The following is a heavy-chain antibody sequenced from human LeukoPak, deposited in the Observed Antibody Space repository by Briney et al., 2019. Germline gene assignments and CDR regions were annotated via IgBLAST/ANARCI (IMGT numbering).Heavy chain of an antibody. D-gene: IGHD2-21*01. Sequence: VASVKVSCKASGGTFSSYAISWVRQAPGQGLEWMGRIIPILGIANYAQKFQGRVTITADKSTSTAYMELSSLRSEDTAVYYCAREYCGGDCYTDRKGVDYWGQGTLVTVSS. V-gene: IGHV1-69*04. J-gene: IGHJ4*02. CDR3: AREYCGGDCYTDRKGVDY. CDR2: IIPILGIA. CDR1: GGTFSSYA.